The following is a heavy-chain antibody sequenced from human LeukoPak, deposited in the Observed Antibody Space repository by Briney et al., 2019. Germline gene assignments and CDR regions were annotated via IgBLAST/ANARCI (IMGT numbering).Heavy chain of an antibody. CDR2: IYYSGST. Sequence: SETLSLTCTVSGGSISSGDYFWSWIRQPPGKGLEWIGYIYYSGSTYYNPSLKSRVTISVDTSKSQFSLKLSSVTAADTAVYYCARGIVVVTTYYFDYWGQGTLVTVSS. V-gene: IGHV4-30-4*01. J-gene: IGHJ4*02. CDR3: ARGIVVVTTYYFDY. D-gene: IGHD3-22*01. CDR1: GGSISSGDYF.